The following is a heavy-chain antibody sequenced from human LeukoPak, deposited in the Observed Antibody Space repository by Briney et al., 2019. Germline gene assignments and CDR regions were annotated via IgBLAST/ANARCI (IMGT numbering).Heavy chain of an antibody. J-gene: IGHJ6*03. D-gene: IGHD1-26*01. CDR2: IYSGGST. CDR1: GVTVSSNY. V-gene: IGHV3-53*01. CDR3: ASLKVGPGSMDV. Sequence: GGSLRLSCAASGVTVSSNYMSWVRQAPGMGLEWVSEIYSGGSTYYADSVKGRFTISRDNSKNTLYLQMNSLRAEDTAVYYCASLKVGPGSMDVWGKGTTVTISS.